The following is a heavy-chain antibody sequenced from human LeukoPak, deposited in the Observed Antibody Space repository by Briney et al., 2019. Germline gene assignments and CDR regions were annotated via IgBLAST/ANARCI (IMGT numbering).Heavy chain of an antibody. Sequence: GGSLRLSCAASGFTFNSYSMNWVRQAPGKGLEWVSYISSSRSTIYYADSVKDRFTISRDNAKNSLYLQMNGLGAEDTAVYYCARELNGYGYYFFDYWGPGTLVTVSS. CDR2: ISSSRSTI. CDR3: ARELNGYGYYFFDY. V-gene: IGHV3-48*04. D-gene: IGHD3-16*01. CDR1: GFTFNSYS. J-gene: IGHJ4*02.